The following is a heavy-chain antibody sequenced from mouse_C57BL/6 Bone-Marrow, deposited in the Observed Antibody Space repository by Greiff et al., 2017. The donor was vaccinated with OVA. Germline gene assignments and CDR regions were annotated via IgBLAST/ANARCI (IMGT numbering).Heavy chain of an antibody. V-gene: IGHV5-6*01. D-gene: IGHD2-2*01. CDR3: ARPLYGYLCAY. J-gene: IGHJ3*01. CDR2: ISSGGSYT. CDR1: GFTFSSYG. Sequence: EVQLVESGGDLVKPGGSLKLSCAASGFTFSSYGMSWVRQTPDKRLEWVATISSGGSYTYYPDSVKGRFTISRDNAKNTLYLQMSSLKSEDTAMYYCARPLYGYLCAYWGQGTLVTVSA.